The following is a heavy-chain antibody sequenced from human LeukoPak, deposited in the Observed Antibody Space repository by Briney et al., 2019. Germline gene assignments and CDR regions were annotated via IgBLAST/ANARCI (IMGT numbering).Heavy chain of an antibody. CDR2: IIPIFGTA. CDR3: GRGAPTSSGWYPLGY. V-gene: IGHV1-69*13. J-gene: IGHJ4*02. Sequence: ASVKVSCKASGGTFSSYAISWVRQAPGQGLEWMGGIIPIFGTANYAQKFQGRVTITADESTSTAYMELSSLRSEDTAVYYCGRGAPTSSGWYPLGYWGQGTLVTVSS. CDR1: GGTFSSYA. D-gene: IGHD6-19*01.